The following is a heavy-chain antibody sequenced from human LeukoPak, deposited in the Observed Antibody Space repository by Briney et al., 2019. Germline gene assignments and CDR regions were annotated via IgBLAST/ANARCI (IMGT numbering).Heavy chain of an antibody. CDR1: RFTFSNYW. Sequence: QPGGSLRLSCAASRFTFSNYWMAWVRQAPGKGLEWVANIKDDGSETYYVASVKGRFTISRDNAKDSLYLQMNSLRAEDTAVYYCAREPRGYSYGLWGRGTLVTVSS. J-gene: IGHJ4*02. V-gene: IGHV3-7*01. D-gene: IGHD5-18*01. CDR2: IKDDGSET. CDR3: AREPRGYSYGL.